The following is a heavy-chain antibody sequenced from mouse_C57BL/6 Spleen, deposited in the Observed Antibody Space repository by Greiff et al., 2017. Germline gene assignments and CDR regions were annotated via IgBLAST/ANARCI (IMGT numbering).Heavy chain of an antibody. CDR2: IDPSDSYT. V-gene: IGHV1-59*01. CDR1: GYTFTSYW. J-gene: IGHJ3*01. D-gene: IGHD2-5*01. CDR3: ARDSNYPY. Sequence: QVQLQQPGAELVRPGTSVKLSCKASGYTFTSYWMHWVKQRPGQGLEWIGVIDPSDSYTNYNQKFKGKATLTVDTSSSTAYMQLSSLTSEDSAVYYCARDSNYPYWGQGTLVTVSA.